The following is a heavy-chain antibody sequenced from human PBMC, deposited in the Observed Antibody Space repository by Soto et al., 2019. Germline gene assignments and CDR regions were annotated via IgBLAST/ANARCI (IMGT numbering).Heavy chain of an antibody. CDR2: IYWDDDK. V-gene: IGHV2-5*02. Sequence: QITLKESGPTLVKPTQTLTLTCTFSGFSLSTSGVGVGWIRQPPGKALEWLALIYWDDDKRYSPSLKSRLTITTDTPNNPVVLTMTNMDPVDTATYYCAHLTYHFDSSAYYWYFDLWGRGTLVTVSS. CDR3: AHLTYHFDSSAYYWYFDL. D-gene: IGHD3-22*01. CDR1: GFSLSTSGVG. J-gene: IGHJ2*01.